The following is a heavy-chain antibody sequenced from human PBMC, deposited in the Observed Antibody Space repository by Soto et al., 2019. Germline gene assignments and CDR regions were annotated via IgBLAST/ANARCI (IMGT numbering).Heavy chain of an antibody. CDR2: ISGSGGST. CDR3: TKSPPNYYDSSGYPDY. V-gene: IGHV3-23*01. Sequence: HPGGSLRLSCAASGFTFSSYAMSWVRQAPGKGLEWVSAISGSGGSTYYADSVKGRFTISRDNSKNTLYLQMNSLRAEDTAVYYCTKSPPNYYDSSGYPDYWGQGTLVTVSS. J-gene: IGHJ4*02. CDR1: GFTFSSYA. D-gene: IGHD3-22*01.